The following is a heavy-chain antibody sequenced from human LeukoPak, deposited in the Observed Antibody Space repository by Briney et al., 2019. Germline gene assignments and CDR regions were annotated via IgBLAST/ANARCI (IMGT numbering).Heavy chain of an antibody. V-gene: IGHV3-21*01. D-gene: IGHD5-12*01. Sequence: PGGSLRLSCAASGFTFSSYSMNWVRQAPGKGLEWVSSISSSSSYIYYADSVKGRFTISRDNAKNSLYLQMNSLRAEDTAVYYCARAHSGYDLELVWGQGTLVTVSS. CDR2: ISSSSSYI. J-gene: IGHJ4*02. CDR3: ARAHSGYDLELV. CDR1: GFTFSSYS.